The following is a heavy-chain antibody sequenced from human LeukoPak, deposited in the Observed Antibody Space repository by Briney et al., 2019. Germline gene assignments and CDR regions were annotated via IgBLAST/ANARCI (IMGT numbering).Heavy chain of an antibody. Sequence: SETLSLTCAISGGSISSNYWSWIRQPPGKGLEWVGYCHYSGNTNYNPSLKSRATISVDMSKNQFSLTLNSVTAADTAVYYCARSASSTSRSAFDIWGQGARVTASS. J-gene: IGHJ3*02. CDR2: CHYSGNT. CDR1: GGSISSNY. CDR3: ARSASSTSRSAFDI. V-gene: IGHV4-59*13.